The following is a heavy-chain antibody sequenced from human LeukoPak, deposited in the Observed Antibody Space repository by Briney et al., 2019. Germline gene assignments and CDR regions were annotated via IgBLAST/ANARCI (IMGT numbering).Heavy chain of an antibody. V-gene: IGHV1-18*01. D-gene: IGHD4-23*01. CDR3: ARDNSVEDTAWWFDP. J-gene: IGHJ5*02. Sequence: ASVKVSCKASGYTFTSNGISWVRQAPGQGLEWMGWINTYNGNTNYAQKLQGRVTMTTDTSTSTAYMELRSLRSEDTAVYYCARDNSVEDTAWWFDPWGQGTLVTVSS. CDR2: INTYNGNT. CDR1: GYTFTSNG.